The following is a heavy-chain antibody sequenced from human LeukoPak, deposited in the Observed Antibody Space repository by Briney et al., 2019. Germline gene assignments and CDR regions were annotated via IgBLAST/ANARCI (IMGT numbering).Heavy chain of an antibody. V-gene: IGHV3-74*01. D-gene: IGHD1-26*01. CDR1: GFTFSGYW. CDR2: ISPDGSTI. J-gene: IGHJ4*02. Sequence: PGGSLRLSCEASGFTFSGYWMHWVRQAPGKGLVWVSRISPDGSTISYADSVKGRFTISRDNSKNTLYLQMNSLRAEDTAVYYCAKDPNSVVGTDYWGQGTLVTVSS. CDR3: AKDPNSVVGTDY.